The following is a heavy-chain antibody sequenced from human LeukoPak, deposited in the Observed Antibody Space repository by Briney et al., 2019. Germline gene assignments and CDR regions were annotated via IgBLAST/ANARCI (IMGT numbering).Heavy chain of an antibody. J-gene: IGHJ4*02. CDR2: ISSSGGNT. V-gene: IGHV3-23*01. CDR1: GFTFSSYA. D-gene: IGHD1-26*01. Sequence: PGGSLRLSCAASGFTFSSYAMSWVRQAPGKGLEWVSAISSSGGNTNYADSVKGRFTISRDNLKNTLYLQMNSLRAEDTAVYYWAKAGVGATVFDYWGQGTLVTVSS. CDR3: AKAGVGATVFDY.